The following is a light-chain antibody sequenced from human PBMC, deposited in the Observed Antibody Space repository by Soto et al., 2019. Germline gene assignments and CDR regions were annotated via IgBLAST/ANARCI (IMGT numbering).Light chain of an antibody. CDR1: TSNIGSNY. J-gene: IGLJ2*01. Sequence: QSVLTQPPSASGTPGQRVTISCSGSTSNIGSNYVYWYQQLPGTAPKLLIYRNNQRPSGVPDRFSGSKSGTSASLVISGLRSEDEADYYCAAWDDSLSGVVFGGGTKLT. V-gene: IGLV1-47*01. CDR2: RNN. CDR3: AAWDDSLSGVV.